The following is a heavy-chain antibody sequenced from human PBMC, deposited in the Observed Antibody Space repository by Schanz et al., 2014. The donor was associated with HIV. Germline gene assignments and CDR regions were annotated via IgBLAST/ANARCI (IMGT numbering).Heavy chain of an antibody. CDR2: INSDGSST. CDR3: ANSGYCTSGICYTRGNGMDV. V-gene: IGHV3-74*01. J-gene: IGHJ6*02. CDR1: GFTFSGYW. D-gene: IGHD2-8*01. Sequence: EVQLVESGGALVQPGGSLRLSCVASGFTFSGYWMHWVRQAPGKGLVWVSRINSDGSSTTYADYVKGRFTISRDNAKNTLYLQMNSLRAEDTAVYYCANSGYCTSGICYTRGNGMDVWGQGTTVTVSS.